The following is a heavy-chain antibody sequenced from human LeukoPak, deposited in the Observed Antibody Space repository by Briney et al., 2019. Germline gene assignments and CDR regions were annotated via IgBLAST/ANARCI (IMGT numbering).Heavy chain of an antibody. J-gene: IGHJ3*01. V-gene: IGHV3-23*01. CDR3: AKDRTIRGLMGESTA. Sequence: PSETLSLTCTVSGGSTSSYYWSWVRQAPGKGLEWVSVISGGGDTTYYADSVKGRFTISRDNAKNTLFLQMNSLRAEDTAVYFCAKDRTIRGLMGESTAWGRGTMVTISS. D-gene: IGHD3-10*01. CDR1: GGSTSSYY. CDR2: ISGGGDTT.